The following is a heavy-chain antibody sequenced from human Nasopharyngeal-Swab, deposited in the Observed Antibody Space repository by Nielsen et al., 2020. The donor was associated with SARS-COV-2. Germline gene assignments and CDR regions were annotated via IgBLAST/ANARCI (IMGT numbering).Heavy chain of an antibody. V-gene: IGHV4-59*01. CDR2: IYYSGST. J-gene: IGHJ3*02. Sequence: WIRQPPGKGLEWIGYIYYSGSTNYNPSLKSRVTISVDTSKNQFSLKLSSVTAADTAVYYCARGGGSGSYYNDDAFDIWGQGTMVT. D-gene: IGHD3-10*01. CDR3: ARGGGSGSYYNDDAFDI.